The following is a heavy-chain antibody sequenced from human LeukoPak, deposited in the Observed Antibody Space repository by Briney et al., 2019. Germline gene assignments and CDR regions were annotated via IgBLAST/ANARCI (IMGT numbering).Heavy chain of an antibody. D-gene: IGHD1-14*01. CDR2: ISNSSSYI. V-gene: IGHV3-21*01. Sequence: PGGSLRLSCAASGFTFSSYSMNWVRQAPGKGLEWVSSISNSSSYIYYADSVKGRFTISRDNAKNSLYLQMNSLRAEDTAVYYCARARNPTPDAFDIWGQGTMVTVSS. J-gene: IGHJ3*02. CDR3: ARARNPTPDAFDI. CDR1: GFTFSSYS.